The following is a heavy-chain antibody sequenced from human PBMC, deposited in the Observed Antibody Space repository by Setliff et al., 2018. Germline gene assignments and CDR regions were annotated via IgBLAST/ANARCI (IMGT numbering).Heavy chain of an antibody. CDR3: ARGRGPDIVVTIPGDY. D-gene: IGHD2-15*01. V-gene: IGHV1-3*01. Sequence: GASVKVSCKASGYIFTSNAIHWVRQAPGQRLEWMGWISAAGGDAKYSQKFQDRVTITRDTSATTAYIGLSSLRSEDTAVYYCARGRGPDIVVTIPGDYWGQGTQVTVSS. J-gene: IGHJ4*02. CDR1: GYIFTSNA. CDR2: ISAAGGDA.